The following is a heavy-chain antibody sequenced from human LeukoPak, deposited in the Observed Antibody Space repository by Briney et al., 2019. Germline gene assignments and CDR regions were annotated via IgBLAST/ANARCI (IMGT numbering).Heavy chain of an antibody. Sequence: ASVKVSCKASGYTFTSYYMHWVRQAPGQGLEWMGIINPSGGSTSYAQKFQGRVTMTEDTSTDTAYMELSSLRSEDTAVYYCARGITFGGVIVNVFDIWGQGTMVTVSS. CDR2: INPSGGST. V-gene: IGHV1-46*01. CDR3: ARGITFGGVIVNVFDI. CDR1: GYTFTSYY. J-gene: IGHJ3*02. D-gene: IGHD3-16*02.